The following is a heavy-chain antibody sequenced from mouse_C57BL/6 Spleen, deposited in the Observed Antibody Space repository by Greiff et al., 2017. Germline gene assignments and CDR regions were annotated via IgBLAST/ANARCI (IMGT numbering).Heavy chain of an antibody. J-gene: IGHJ2*01. CDR3: ARSLDGSSY. CDR2: INPSSGYT. CDR1: GYTFTSYT. V-gene: IGHV1-4*01. Sequence: VKLQESGAELARPGASVTMSCKASGYTFTSYTMHWVKQRPGQGLEWIGYINPSSGYTKYNQKFKDKATLTADKSSSTAYMQLSSLTSEDSAVYYCARSLDGSSYWGQGTTLTVSS. D-gene: IGHD1-1*01.